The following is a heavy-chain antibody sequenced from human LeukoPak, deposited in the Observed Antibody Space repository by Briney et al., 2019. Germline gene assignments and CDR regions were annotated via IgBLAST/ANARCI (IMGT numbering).Heavy chain of an antibody. CDR2: IYYGGNS. J-gene: IGHJ5*02. D-gene: IGHD4-11*01. CDR3: ARQDYSNYRVTGWFDP. V-gene: IGHV4-59*05. Sequence: SETLSLTCSVSGDSISRNYWTWIRQPPGKGLEWIGSIYYGGNSYYNPTLKSRVSISADTPKNPFSLKLGSVTAADTAVYYCARQDYSNYRVTGWFDPWGQGTLVTVSS. CDR1: GDSISRNY.